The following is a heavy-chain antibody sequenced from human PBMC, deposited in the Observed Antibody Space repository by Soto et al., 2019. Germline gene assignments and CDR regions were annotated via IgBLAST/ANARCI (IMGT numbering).Heavy chain of an antibody. Sequence: GGSLRLSCAASGFSIGGYAMNWVRQAPEKGLEWVSAISGSAGTTYYADSVKGRFTVYRDKSKNTLYLQMNSLGAEDTAIYYCAGERNDLGFDTFDVWGQGTMVTVSS. CDR2: ISGSAGTT. CDR3: AGERNDLGFDTFDV. D-gene: IGHD1-1*01. J-gene: IGHJ3*01. CDR1: GFSIGGYA. V-gene: IGHV3-23*01.